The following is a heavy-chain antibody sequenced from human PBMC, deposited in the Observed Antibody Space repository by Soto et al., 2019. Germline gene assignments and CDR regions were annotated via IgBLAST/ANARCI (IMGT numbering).Heavy chain of an antibody. J-gene: IGHJ5*02. D-gene: IGHD2-15*01. CDR1: GFTFSSYW. CDR3: ARERAGGNWFDP. V-gene: IGHV3-74*01. Sequence: EVQLVESGGGLVQPGGSLRLSCAASGFTFSSYWMHWVRQAPGKGLEWVSRIDRDGSGITYADAVRGRFTISRDNAKNTLYLEMNSLRAEDRAVYYCARERAGGNWFDPWGQGTLVTVSS. CDR2: IDRDGSGI.